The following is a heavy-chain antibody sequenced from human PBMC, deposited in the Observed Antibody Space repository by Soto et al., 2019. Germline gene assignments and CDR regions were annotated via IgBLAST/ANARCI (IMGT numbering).Heavy chain of an antibody. Sequence: QVQLVQSGAEVKKPGSSVKVSCQASGSTFSSYTVSWVRQAPGQGLEWMGRIIPVLGVTNYAQKFKGRVTIPAHKSTRTAYMELSSLRSGDTAVYYCARRRYCGADCYSKYYYGMDVWGQGTTVTVSS. J-gene: IGHJ6*02. CDR3: ARRRYCGADCYSKYYYGMDV. CDR1: GSTFSSYT. CDR2: IIPVLGVT. V-gene: IGHV1-69*02. D-gene: IGHD2-21*02.